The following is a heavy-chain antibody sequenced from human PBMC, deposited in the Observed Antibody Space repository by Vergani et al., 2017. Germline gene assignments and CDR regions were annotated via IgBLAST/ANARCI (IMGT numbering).Heavy chain of an antibody. CDR1: GGTFSSYA. CDR3: ARSYDFWSGYSSWFDP. Sequence: QVQLVQSGAEVKKPGYSVKVSCKASGGTFSSYAISWVRQAPGQGLEWMGGIIPIFGTANYAQKFQGRVTITADESTSTAYMELSSLGSEDPAVYYCARSYDFWSGYSSWFDPWGQGTLVTVSS. J-gene: IGHJ5*02. D-gene: IGHD3-3*01. CDR2: IIPIFGTA. V-gene: IGHV1-69*01.